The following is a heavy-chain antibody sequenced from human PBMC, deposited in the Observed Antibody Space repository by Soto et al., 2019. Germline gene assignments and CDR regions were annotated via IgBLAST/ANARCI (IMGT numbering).Heavy chain of an antibody. CDR1: GGTFSSYA. J-gene: IGHJ4*02. D-gene: IGHD3-3*01. CDR3: ARLCRWSGFYCWDPRGFDF. V-gene: IGHV1-69*13. CDR2: IIPIFGTA. Sequence: SVKVSCKASGGTFSSYAISWVRQAPGQGLEWMGGIIPIFGTANYAQKFQGRVTITADESTSTAYMELSSLRSEDTAVYYCARLCRWSGFYCWDPRGFDFWGPGTLVTVSS.